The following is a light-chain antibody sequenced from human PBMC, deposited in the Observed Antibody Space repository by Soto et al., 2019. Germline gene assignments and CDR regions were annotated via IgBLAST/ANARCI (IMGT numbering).Light chain of an antibody. Sequence: QSALTQPASVSGSPGQSITISCTGSGRDIGAYDYVSWYQQHPGKAPKLIIYGVKNRPSGVSNRFSASKSAFTASLTISGLQTEDEADYYCSSYTTSYFYVSGPGPKVPVL. J-gene: IGLJ1*01. CDR3: SSYTTSYFYV. CDR2: GVK. V-gene: IGLV2-14*01. CDR1: GRDIGAYDY.